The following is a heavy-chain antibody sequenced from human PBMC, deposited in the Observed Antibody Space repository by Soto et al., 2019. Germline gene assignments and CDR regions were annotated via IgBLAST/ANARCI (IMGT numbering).Heavy chain of an antibody. CDR1: GGSISSSSYY. J-gene: IGHJ4*02. CDR3: ATGDRIAARQLDC. Sequence: SETLSLTCTVSGGSISSSSYYWGWIRQPPGKGLEWIGSIYYSGSTYYNPSLKSRVTISVDTSKNQFSLKLSSVTAADTAVYYCATGDRIAARQLDCWGQGTLVTVSS. CDR2: IYYSGST. D-gene: IGHD6-6*01. V-gene: IGHV4-39*01.